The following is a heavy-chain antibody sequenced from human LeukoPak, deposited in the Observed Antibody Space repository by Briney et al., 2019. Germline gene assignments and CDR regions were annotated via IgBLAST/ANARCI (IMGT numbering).Heavy chain of an antibody. J-gene: IGHJ4*02. Sequence: PSETLSLTCAVYGGSFSGYYWSWIRQPPGKGREWIGEINHSGSTNYNPSLKSRVTISVDTSKNQFSLKLSSVTAADTAVYYCARGICWYSSSQNPVDYWGQGTLVTVSS. V-gene: IGHV4-34*01. CDR1: GGSFSGYY. D-gene: IGHD6-13*01. CDR2: INHSGST. CDR3: ARGICWYSSSQNPVDY.